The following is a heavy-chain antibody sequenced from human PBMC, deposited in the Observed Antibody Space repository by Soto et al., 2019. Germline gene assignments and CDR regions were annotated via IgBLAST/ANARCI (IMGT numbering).Heavy chain of an antibody. V-gene: IGHV3-30*18. CDR2: ISNDGSNK. D-gene: IGHD3-22*01. CDR3: AQEGGASMIG. Sequence: QVQLVESGGGVVQPGSSLRLSCAASGFSFSDYGFHWVRQAPGKGLEWVTLISNDGSNKFYGDSVTGRFTISRDNSKNTLYLQMNSLRVEDTAVYYCAQEGGASMIGWGQGTLVAVSS. J-gene: IGHJ4*02. CDR1: GFSFSDYG.